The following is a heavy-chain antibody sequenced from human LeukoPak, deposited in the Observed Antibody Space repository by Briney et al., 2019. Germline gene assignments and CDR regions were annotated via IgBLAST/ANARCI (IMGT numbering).Heavy chain of an antibody. CDR1: GFTFRDYY. J-gene: IGHJ4*02. Sequence: GGSLRLSCAASGFTFRDYYMNWIRQAPGKGLEWVSGINWNGGSTGYADSVKGRFTISRDNAKNSLYLQMNSLRAEDTALYYCASLGYCSGGSCYARRDYWGQGTLVTVSS. D-gene: IGHD2-15*01. CDR3: ASLGYCSGGSCYARRDY. V-gene: IGHV3-20*04. CDR2: INWNGGST.